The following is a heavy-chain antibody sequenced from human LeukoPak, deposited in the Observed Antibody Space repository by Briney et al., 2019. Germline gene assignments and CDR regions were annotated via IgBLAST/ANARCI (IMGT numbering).Heavy chain of an antibody. J-gene: IGHJ4*02. CDR2: ISGSGGNT. D-gene: IGHD3-10*01. CDR3: AKDYGSGSKFDY. V-gene: IGHV3-23*01. Sequence: GGSLRLSCAASGFTFSSYAMSWVRQAPGKGLEWVSAISGSGGNTYYADSVKGRFTISRDNSKNTLYLQMNSLRAEDTAVYYCAKDYGSGSKFDYWGQGTLVTVSS. CDR1: GFTFSSYA.